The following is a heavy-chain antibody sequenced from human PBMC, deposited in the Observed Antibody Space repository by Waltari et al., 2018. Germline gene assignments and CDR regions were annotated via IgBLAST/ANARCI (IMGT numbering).Heavy chain of an antibody. CDR2: IRSKAYGGTT. CDR3: TSRGGSY. CDR1: GFTFGDYA. Sequence: EVQLVESGGGLVQPGRSLRLSCTASGFTFGDYAMSWVRQAPGKGLEWVGFIRSKAYGGTTEYAASVKGRFTISRDDSKSIAYLQMNSLKTEDTAVYYCTSRGGSYWGQGTLVTVSS. D-gene: IGHD3-16*01. J-gene: IGHJ4*02. V-gene: IGHV3-49*04.